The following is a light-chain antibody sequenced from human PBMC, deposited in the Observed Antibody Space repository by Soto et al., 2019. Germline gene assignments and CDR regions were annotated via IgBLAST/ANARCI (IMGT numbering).Light chain of an antibody. V-gene: IGLV1-44*01. Sequence: QSVLTQPPSASGPPGQRVTISCSGRASNIGSNFVSWYQVVPGTAPKLLIYTNSHRPLGVPDRFSGSRSGTSASLDISGLQSDDEADYFCATWDDNVKGPVFGGGTKLTVL. J-gene: IGLJ2*01. CDR2: TNS. CDR3: ATWDDNVKGPV. CDR1: ASNIGSNF.